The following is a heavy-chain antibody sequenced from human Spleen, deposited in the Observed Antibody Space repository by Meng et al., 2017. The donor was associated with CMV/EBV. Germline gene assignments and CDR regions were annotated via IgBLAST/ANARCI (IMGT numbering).Heavy chain of an antibody. V-gene: IGHV1-69*04. CDR1: TSNHYG. CDR3: ARSPSILVGHAEIDH. D-gene: IGHD3-22*01. CDR2: FITLINTT. Sequence: TSNHYGLSWLRQDPGQGLEWVVTFITLINTTESERKFQSRVTITADKSSTTTHLELTSLTSGDTAVYYCARSPSILVGHAEIDHWGQGTLVTVSS. J-gene: IGHJ4*02.